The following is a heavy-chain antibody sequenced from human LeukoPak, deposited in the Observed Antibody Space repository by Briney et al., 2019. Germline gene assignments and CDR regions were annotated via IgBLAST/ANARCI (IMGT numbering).Heavy chain of an antibody. CDR2: IKQDGSEK. V-gene: IGHV3-7*01. CDR3: AKDRGSWRRYSGYDLEVYFDY. Sequence: GGSLRLSCAASGFTFSTYWMSWVRQAPGTGLEWVASIKQDGSEKFYVDSVKGRFTISRDNSKNTLYLQMNSLRAEDTAVYYCAKDRGSWRRYSGYDLEVYFDYWGQGTLVTVSS. CDR1: GFTFSTYW. D-gene: IGHD5-12*01. J-gene: IGHJ4*02.